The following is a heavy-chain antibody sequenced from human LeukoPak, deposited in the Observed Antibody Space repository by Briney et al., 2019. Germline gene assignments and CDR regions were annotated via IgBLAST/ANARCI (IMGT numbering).Heavy chain of an antibody. CDR2: FYSGGNT. CDR3: ARQFGDY. CDR1: GFTVRSNY. J-gene: IGHJ4*02. V-gene: IGHV3-53*01. Sequence: GGSLRLSCAASGFTVRSNYMSWVRQAPGKGLEWVSVFYSGGNTYYADSVKGRFTISRDKSKITLYLQMNSLRVEDTAVYYCARQFGDYWGQGTLVTVSS. D-gene: IGHD3-10*01.